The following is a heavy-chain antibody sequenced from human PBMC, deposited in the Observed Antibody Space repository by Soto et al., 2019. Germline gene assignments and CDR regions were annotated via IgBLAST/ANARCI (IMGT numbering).Heavy chain of an antibody. CDR1: GFTFSGDW. V-gene: IGHV3-74*01. D-gene: IGHD3-3*01. CDR2: ISPDGTTT. Sequence: GGSLRLSCVASGFTFSGDWMHWVRQVPGKGLVWASRISPDGTTTYYADSVKGRFTISRDNAKNTLYLQMNGLRADDTAVYYCSRGRSPYYGYFDPWGPGTLVTVSS. J-gene: IGHJ5*02. CDR3: SRGRSPYYGYFDP.